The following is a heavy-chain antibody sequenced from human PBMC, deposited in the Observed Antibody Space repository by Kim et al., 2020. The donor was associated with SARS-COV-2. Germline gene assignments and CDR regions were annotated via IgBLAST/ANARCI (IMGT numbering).Heavy chain of an antibody. V-gene: IGHV3-23*01. CDR1: RFTFSSFA. Sequence: GGSLRLSCAASRFTFSSFAMSWVRQAPGKGLEWVSGISGSGGISDTADSVKGRFTISRDNSKNTLYLQMNSLRAEDTAVYYCTKVSSGYYSAHWYFDLLG. CDR2: ISGSGGIS. J-gene: IGHJ2*01. CDR3: TKVSSGYYSAHWYFDL. D-gene: IGHD3-22*01.